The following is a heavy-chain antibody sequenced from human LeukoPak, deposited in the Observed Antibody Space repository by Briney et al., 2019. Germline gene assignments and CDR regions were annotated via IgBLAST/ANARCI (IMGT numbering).Heavy chain of an antibody. Sequence: GGSLRLSCAASGFTFSSYAMRWVRQAPGKGLEWVAVISYDGSNKYYADSVKGRFTISRDNSKNTLYLQMNSLRAEDTAVYYCARTIAEYYFDYWGQGTLVTVSS. CDR1: GFTFSSYA. D-gene: IGHD6-13*01. J-gene: IGHJ4*02. V-gene: IGHV3-30-3*01. CDR3: ARTIAEYYFDY. CDR2: ISYDGSNK.